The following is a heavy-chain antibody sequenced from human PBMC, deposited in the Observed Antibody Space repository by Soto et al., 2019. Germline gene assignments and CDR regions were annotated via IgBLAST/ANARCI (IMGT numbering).Heavy chain of an antibody. CDR3: AKEGGKKTLIGSGASQFYFDY. CDR1: GYTFIDYY. V-gene: IGHV1-2*04. CDR2: INPDSGGT. J-gene: IGHJ4*01. Sequence: GASVKVSCKTSGYTFIDYYIHWVRQAPGQGLEWMGWINPDSGGTNYAQQFQGWVTMTRDTSISAAYMELSRLRSDDTAVYYCAKEGGKKTLIGSGASQFYFDYGGHGLLVNV. D-gene: IGHD3-10*01.